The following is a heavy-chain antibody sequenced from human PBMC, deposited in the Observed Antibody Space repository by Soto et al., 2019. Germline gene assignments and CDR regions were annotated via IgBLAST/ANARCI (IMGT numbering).Heavy chain of an antibody. D-gene: IGHD6-13*01. CDR2: INHSGTP. V-gene: IGHV4-4*02. Sequence: PSETLSLTCAVSGDSVSSGRWWSWVRQPPGKGLEWIGEINHSGTPNYNPSLKSRVTVSIDHSKNQVSLKLNPVTAADTAVYFCAKEAPSGYSLGYWGRGTLVTFSS. CDR3: AKEAPSGYSLGY. J-gene: IGHJ4*02. CDR1: GDSVSSGRW.